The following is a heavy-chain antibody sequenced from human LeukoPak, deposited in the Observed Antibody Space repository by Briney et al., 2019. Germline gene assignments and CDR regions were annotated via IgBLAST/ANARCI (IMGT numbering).Heavy chain of an antibody. CDR1: GFTFGSYA. Sequence: PGGSLRLSCAASGFTFGSYAMSWVRQAPGKGLEWVSAISGSGANTYYTDSVKGRFTISRDNSKNTLYLQMNSLRAEDTAVYYCASHSSTSCRGWFDPWGQGTLVTVSS. CDR3: ASHSSTSCRGWFDP. V-gene: IGHV3-23*01. J-gene: IGHJ5*02. CDR2: ISGSGANT. D-gene: IGHD2-2*01.